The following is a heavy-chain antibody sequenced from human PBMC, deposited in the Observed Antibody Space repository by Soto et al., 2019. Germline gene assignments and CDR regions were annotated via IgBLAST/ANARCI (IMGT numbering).Heavy chain of an antibody. V-gene: IGHV4-34*01. CDR1: GGSFSGYY. CDR3: ARRGMITLGGVIVLFDY. D-gene: IGHD3-16*02. Sequence: SETLSLTCAVYGGSFSGYYWSWIRQPPGKGLEWIGEINHSGSTNYNPSLKSRVTISVDTSKNQFSLKLSSVTAADTAVYYCARRGMITLGGVIVLFDYWGQGTLVTVSS. J-gene: IGHJ4*02. CDR2: INHSGST.